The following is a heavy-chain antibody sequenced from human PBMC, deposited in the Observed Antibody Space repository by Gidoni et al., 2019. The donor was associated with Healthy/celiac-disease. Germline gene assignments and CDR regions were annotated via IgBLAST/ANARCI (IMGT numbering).Heavy chain of an antibody. CDR2: INPNSGGT. CDR3: ARVGFETAMVPSFDY. CDR1: GYTFTGYY. J-gene: IGHJ4*02. Sequence: QGQLVQSGAEVKKPGASVKVSCKASGYTFTGYYLHWVRQAPGQGLEWMGWINPNSGGTNYAQKFTGRVPMTRDTSISTAYMVLRRLISDDTSVYYCARVGFETAMVPSFDYWVQGTLVTVSS. V-gene: IGHV1-2*02. D-gene: IGHD5-18*01.